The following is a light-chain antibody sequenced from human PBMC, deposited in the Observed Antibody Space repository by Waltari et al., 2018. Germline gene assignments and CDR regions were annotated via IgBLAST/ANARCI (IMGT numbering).Light chain of an antibody. CDR2: WTS. Sequence: DIVMTQSPDSLAVSLGERATINCKSSQVLSYSPNNKNYLAWYQQRPGQPPKLLIYWTSTREAGVPDRFSGSGSGTDFTLTISSLQAEDVAVYYCQQYYSTPYTFGQGTKLEIK. CDR3: QQYYSTPYT. V-gene: IGKV4-1*01. J-gene: IGKJ2*01. CDR1: QVLSYSPNNKNY.